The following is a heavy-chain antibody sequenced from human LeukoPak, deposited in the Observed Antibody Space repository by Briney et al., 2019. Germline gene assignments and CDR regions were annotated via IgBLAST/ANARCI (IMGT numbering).Heavy chain of an antibody. D-gene: IGHD3-10*01. J-gene: IGHJ6*02. CDR3: AGGPTYYYGSGSFYYYGMDV. V-gene: IGHV1-8*01. Sequence: ASVKVSCKASGYTFTSYDINWVRQATGQGLEWMGWMNPNSGNTGYAQKFQGRVTMTRNTSISTAYMELSSLRSEDTAVYYCAGGPTYYYGSGSFYYYGMDVWGQGTTVTVSS. CDR1: GYTFTSYD. CDR2: MNPNSGNT.